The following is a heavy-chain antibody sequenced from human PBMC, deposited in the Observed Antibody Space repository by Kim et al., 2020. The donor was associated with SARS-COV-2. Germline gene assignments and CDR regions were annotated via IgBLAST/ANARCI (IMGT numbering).Heavy chain of an antibody. CDR1: GGSISSGGYY. J-gene: IGHJ4*02. V-gene: IGHV4-31*03. CDR2: IYYSGST. Sequence: SETLSLTCTVSGGSISSGGYYWSWIRQHPGKGLEWIGYIYYSGSTYYNPSLKSRVTISVDTSKNQFSLKLSSVTAADTAVYYCARVMGISGSYRPYYFDYWGQGTLVTVSS. CDR3: ARVMGISGSYRPYYFDY. D-gene: IGHD3-22*01.